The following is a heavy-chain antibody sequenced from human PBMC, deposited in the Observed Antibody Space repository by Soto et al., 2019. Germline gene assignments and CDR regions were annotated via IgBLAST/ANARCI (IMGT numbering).Heavy chain of an antibody. Sequence: SETLSLTCAVYGGSFSGYYWSWIRQPPGKGLEWIGEINHSGSTNYNPSLKSRVTISVDTSKNQFSLKLSSVTAADTAVYYCARARSLRITMVRGVIGPLDYWGQGTLVTVSS. J-gene: IGHJ4*02. D-gene: IGHD3-10*01. CDR1: GGSFSGYY. CDR3: ARARSLRITMVRGVIGPLDY. CDR2: INHSGST. V-gene: IGHV4-34*01.